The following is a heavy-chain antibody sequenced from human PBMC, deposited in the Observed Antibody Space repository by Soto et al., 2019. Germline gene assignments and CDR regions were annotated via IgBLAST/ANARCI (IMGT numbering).Heavy chain of an antibody. CDR1: RDTVSSNTAS. D-gene: IGHD6-19*01. CDR2: TYYCSNWRH. J-gene: IGHJ4*02. CDR3: PRGVAGSGFDL. Sequence: SETLSLTCAISRDTVSSNTASWNCISSSPSRGRAWLGRTYYCSNWRHDYAVSVKSRITVNPDTSKNHFSLQPNSVTPDDTAVYYCPRGVAGSGFDLWGQGTVVPVSS. V-gene: IGHV6-1*01.